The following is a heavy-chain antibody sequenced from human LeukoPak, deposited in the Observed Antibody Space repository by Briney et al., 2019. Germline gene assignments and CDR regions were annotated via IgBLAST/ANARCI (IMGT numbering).Heavy chain of an antibody. CDR1: GFTFSSYA. Sequence: TGGSLRLSCAASGFTFSSYAMSWVRQAPGKGLEWVSAISGSGGSTYYADSVKGRFTISRDNAKNSLYLQMNSLRAEDTAVYYCARARYYYDSSGYPKPRYYFDYWGQGTLVTVSS. CDR3: ARARYYYDSSGYPKPRYYFDY. D-gene: IGHD3-22*01. J-gene: IGHJ4*02. V-gene: IGHV3-23*01. CDR2: ISGSGGST.